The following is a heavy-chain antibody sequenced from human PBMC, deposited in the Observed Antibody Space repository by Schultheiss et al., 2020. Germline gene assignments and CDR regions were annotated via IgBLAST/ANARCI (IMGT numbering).Heavy chain of an antibody. J-gene: IGHJ4*02. CDR3: ANHGGDSSGYQHFDY. D-gene: IGHD3-22*01. V-gene: IGHV3-66*01. Sequence: GESLKISCAASGFTFSSYWMSWVRQAPGKGLEWVSVIYSGGSTYYADSVKGRFTISRDNSKNTLSLQMNSLRAEDTAVYYCANHGGDSSGYQHFDYWGQGTLVTVSS. CDR2: IYSGGST. CDR1: GFTFSSYW.